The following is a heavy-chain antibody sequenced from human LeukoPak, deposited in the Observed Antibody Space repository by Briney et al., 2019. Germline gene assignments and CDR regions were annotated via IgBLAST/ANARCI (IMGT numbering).Heavy chain of an antibody. Sequence: GGSLRLSCAASGFTFSDYYMSWIRQAPGKGLEWVSYISSSGSTIYYADPVKGRFTISRDNAKNSLYLQMNSLRAEDTAVYYCARGSGSKTPKSLDPWGQGTLVTVSS. CDR2: ISSSGSTI. J-gene: IGHJ5*02. V-gene: IGHV3-11*01. CDR1: GFTFSDYY. D-gene: IGHD1-26*01. CDR3: ARGSGSKTPKSLDP.